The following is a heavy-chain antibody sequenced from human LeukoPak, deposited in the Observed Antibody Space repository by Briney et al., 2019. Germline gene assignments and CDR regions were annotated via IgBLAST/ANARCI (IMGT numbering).Heavy chain of an antibody. J-gene: IGHJ5*02. CDR1: GYTFTSYA. D-gene: IGHD3-3*01. V-gene: IGHV1-3*01. Sequence: ASVKVSCKASGYTFTSYAMHWVRQAPGQRLEWMGWINAGNGNTKYSQKFQGRVTMTTDTSTSTAYMELRSLRSDDTAVYYCARENDFWSGYLAHWGQGTLVTVSS. CDR3: ARENDFWSGYLAH. CDR2: INAGNGNT.